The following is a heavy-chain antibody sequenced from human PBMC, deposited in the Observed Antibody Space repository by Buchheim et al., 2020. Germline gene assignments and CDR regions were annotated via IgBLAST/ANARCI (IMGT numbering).Heavy chain of an antibody. V-gene: IGHV3-30*18. CDR1: GFTFSTYW. Sequence: VQVVESGGGLVQPGGSLRLSCAASGFTFSTYWMSWVRQAPGKGPEWVAVISYDGSDKNYADSVKGRFTISRDNSKNTLYLQMNSLRAEDTAVYYCAKDRGDRWYEYYFDYWGQGTL. D-gene: IGHD6-13*01. CDR3: AKDRGDRWYEYYFDY. CDR2: ISYDGSDK. J-gene: IGHJ4*02.